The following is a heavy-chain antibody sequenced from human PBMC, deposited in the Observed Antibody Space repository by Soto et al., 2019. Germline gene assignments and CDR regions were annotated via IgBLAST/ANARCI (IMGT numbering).Heavy chain of an antibody. CDR3: ARGPGGPDGPGDY. J-gene: IGHJ4*02. V-gene: IGHV1-3*01. D-gene: IGHD2-15*01. CDR2: INAGNGNT. Sequence: QVQLVQSGAEVKKPGASVKVSCKASGYTFTSYAMHWVRQAPGQRLEWMGWINAGNGNTKYSQKFQGRVTITRDTYASTAYMELSSLRSDDTAVYYCARGPGGPDGPGDYWGQGNLVTVSS. CDR1: GYTFTSYA.